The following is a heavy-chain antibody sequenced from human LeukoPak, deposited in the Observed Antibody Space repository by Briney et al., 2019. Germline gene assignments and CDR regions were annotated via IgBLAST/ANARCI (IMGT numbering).Heavy chain of an antibody. CDR3: TKDLMTGFSSGWYLAY. CDR1: GFSFNGYV. J-gene: IGHJ4*02. CDR2: TGGSDDNT. D-gene: IGHD6-19*01. V-gene: IGHV3-23*01. Sequence: GGSLRLSCEGSGFSFNGYVMSWVRQAPGKGLEWVAVTGGSDDNTHYADSVKGRFSISRDTSENRLFLQMNSLRPDDSALYYCTKDLMTGFSSGWYLAYWGQGTLVTVSS.